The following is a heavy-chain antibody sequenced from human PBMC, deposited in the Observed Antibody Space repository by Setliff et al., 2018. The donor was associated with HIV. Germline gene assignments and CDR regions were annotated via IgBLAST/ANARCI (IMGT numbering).Heavy chain of an antibody. V-gene: IGHV4-59*01. J-gene: IGHJ4*02. CDR3: ARGMDYYDTSGYYQYYFDY. CDR2: IFYSGST. D-gene: IGHD3-22*01. Sequence: KPSETLSLTCTVSGGSISSYYWSWIRQPPGEGLEWIGYIFYSGSTNYNPSLKSRVTISLDTSKNQFSLKLTSVTAADTAVYYCARGMDYYDTSGYYQYYFDYWGQGTLVTVSS. CDR1: GGSISSYY.